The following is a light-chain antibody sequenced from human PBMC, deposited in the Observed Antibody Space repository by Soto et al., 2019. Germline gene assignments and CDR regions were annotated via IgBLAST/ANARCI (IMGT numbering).Light chain of an antibody. CDR2: GAS. CDR1: QSVSSN. Sequence: EIVMTQSPATLSVSPGERATLSCRASQSVSSNSAWYQQKPGQAPRLLIYGASTRATGIPARFSGRGSGTEFTLTISSLQSEDCAVYYCQQCNDWPHTFGQGTKLEIK. V-gene: IGKV3-15*01. J-gene: IGKJ2*01. CDR3: QQCNDWPHT.